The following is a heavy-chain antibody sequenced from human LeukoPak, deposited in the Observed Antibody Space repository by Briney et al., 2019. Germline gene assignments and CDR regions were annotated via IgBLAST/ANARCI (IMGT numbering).Heavy chain of an antibody. J-gene: IGHJ4*02. CDR1: GGSISSGGYY. CDR2: IYYSGST. V-gene: IGHV4-31*03. Sequence: SETLSLTCTVSGGSISSGGYYWSWIRQHPGKGLEWIGYIYYSGSTYYNPSLKSRVTISVDTSKNQFSLKLSSVTAADTAVYYCARADYGLGPSYFVCWGQGTLVTVSS. CDR3: ARADYGLGPSYFVC. D-gene: IGHD4-17*01.